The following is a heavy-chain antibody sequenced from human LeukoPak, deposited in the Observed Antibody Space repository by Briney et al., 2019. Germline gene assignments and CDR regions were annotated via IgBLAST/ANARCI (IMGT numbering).Heavy chain of an antibody. CDR1: GYTPTELS. Sequence: ASVKVSCKVSGYTPTELSMHWVRQAPGKGLEWMGGFAPEDGETIYAQKFQGRVTMTEDTSTDTAYMELSSLRSEDTAVYYCATGAGIVGATQGWQTIPTFDYWGQGTLVTVSS. CDR3: ATGAGIVGATQGWQTIPTFDY. CDR2: FAPEDGET. D-gene: IGHD1-26*01. V-gene: IGHV1-24*01. J-gene: IGHJ4*02.